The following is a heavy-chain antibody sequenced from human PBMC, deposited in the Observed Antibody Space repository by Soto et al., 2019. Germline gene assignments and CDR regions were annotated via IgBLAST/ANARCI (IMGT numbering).Heavy chain of an antibody. CDR1: EFTLSNYE. CDR3: ARVYDDYLIDAFDI. Sequence: EAQLVESGGGLVQPGGSLRLSCAAFEFTLSNYEMDWVRQAPGKGLEWVSHIGRCGSPIYYADSVKGRFTISRDNAKNSVFLQMNSLRPEDTAVYYCARVYDDYLIDAFDIWGQGTMVSVSS. J-gene: IGHJ3*02. V-gene: IGHV3-48*03. D-gene: IGHD4-17*01. CDR2: IGRCGSPI.